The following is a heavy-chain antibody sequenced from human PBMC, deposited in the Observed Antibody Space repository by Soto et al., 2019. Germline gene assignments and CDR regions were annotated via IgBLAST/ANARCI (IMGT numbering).Heavy chain of an antibody. V-gene: IGHV3-30-3*01. CDR1: GFSFSSYA. J-gene: IGHJ5*02. CDR2: ISHDGINK. CDR3: ARAMYSSDYFVKWFEP. Sequence: QVRLVESGGGVVQPGRSLRLSCTASGFSFSSYAMYWFRQPPGKGLEWVAVISHDGINKHYADSVKGRVTVSRDNSNHSLDLQRNSLRGEDTAMYYCARAMYSSDYFVKWFEPWGQGTLVTVSS. D-gene: IGHD6-19*01.